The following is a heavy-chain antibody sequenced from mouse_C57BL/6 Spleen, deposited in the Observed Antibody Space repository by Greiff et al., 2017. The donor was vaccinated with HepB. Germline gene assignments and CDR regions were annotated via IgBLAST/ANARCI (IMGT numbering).Heavy chain of an antibody. CDR1: GYTFTDYY. J-gene: IGHJ2*01. CDR2: INPYNGGT. D-gene: IGHD2-3*01. CDR3: ARDGYYLFDY. V-gene: IGHV1-19*01. Sequence: VQLQQSGPVLVKPGASVKMSCKASGYTFTDYYMNWVKQSHGKSLEWIGVINPYNGGTSYNQKFKGKATLTVDKSSSTAYMELNSLTSEDSAVYYCARDGYYLFDYWGQGTTLTVSS.